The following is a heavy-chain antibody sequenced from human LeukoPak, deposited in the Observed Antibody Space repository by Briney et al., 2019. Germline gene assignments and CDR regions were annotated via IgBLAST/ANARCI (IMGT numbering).Heavy chain of an antibody. CDR3: ARERAEDIVVVVAAADAFDI. Sequence: GGSLRLSCAASGFTFSSYSMNWVRQAPGKGLEWVSSISSSSSYIYYADSVKGRFTISRDNAKNSLYLQMNSLRAEDTAVYYCARERAEDIVVVVAAADAFDIWGQGIMVTVSS. J-gene: IGHJ3*02. CDR2: ISSSSSYI. V-gene: IGHV3-21*01. D-gene: IGHD2-15*01. CDR1: GFTFSSYS.